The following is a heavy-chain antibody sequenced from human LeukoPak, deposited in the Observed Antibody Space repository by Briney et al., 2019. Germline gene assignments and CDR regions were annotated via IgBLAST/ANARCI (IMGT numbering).Heavy chain of an antibody. V-gene: IGHV1-18*01. D-gene: IGHD6-6*01. CDR3: ARDFPGYSSSSGLRAFDI. CDR2: ISAYNGNT. J-gene: IGHJ3*02. Sequence: ASAKVSCKASGYAFTSYGISWVRQAPGQGLEWMGWISAYNGNTNYAQKLQGRVTMTTDTSTSTAYMELRSLRSDDPAVYYCARDFPGYSSSSGLRAFDIWGQGTMVTVSS. CDR1: GYAFTSYG.